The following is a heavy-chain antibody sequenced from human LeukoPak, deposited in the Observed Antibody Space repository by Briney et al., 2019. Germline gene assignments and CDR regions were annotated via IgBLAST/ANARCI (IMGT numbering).Heavy chain of an antibody. V-gene: IGHV3-21*06. Sequence: GGSLRLSCVASGFSFSSYSMNWVRQAPGKGLEWVSSISSTSTYIYYTDSMKGRFTISRDNAKNSLYLQMDSLRAEDTAVYYCARDPSAVPTAVNWFDPWGQGTLVTVSS. CDR2: ISSTSTYI. CDR3: ARDPSAVPTAVNWFDP. CDR1: GFSFSSYS. D-gene: IGHD2-2*01. J-gene: IGHJ5*02.